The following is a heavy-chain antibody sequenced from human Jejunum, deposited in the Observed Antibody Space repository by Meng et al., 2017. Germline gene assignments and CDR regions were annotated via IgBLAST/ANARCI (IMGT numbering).Heavy chain of an antibody. J-gene: IGHJ4*02. V-gene: IGHV4-4*07. Sequence: QVQLQESGPGLWKPSETLSLSCTVSGGSISSYYWNWIRQPARKGLEWIGRIYASGSTNYNPSLKSRVTMSVDTSKNQFSLKLNSVTAADTAVYYCARGQSGYLDYWGQGTLVTVSS. CDR2: IYASGST. D-gene: IGHD3-3*01. CDR1: GGSISSYY. CDR3: ARGQSGYLDY.